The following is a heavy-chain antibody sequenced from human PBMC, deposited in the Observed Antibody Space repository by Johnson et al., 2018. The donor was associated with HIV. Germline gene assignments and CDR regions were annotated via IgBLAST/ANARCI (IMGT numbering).Heavy chain of an antibody. V-gene: IGHV3-43D*03. CDR2: ISWDGGRT. Sequence: VQLVESGGGLVQPGGSLRLSCAASGFTVSRNYMSWVRQAPGKGLEWVSLISWDGGRTYYADSVKGRFTISRDNRKNSLYLQMNSLRPEDTALYYCAKDPPGSWGQGTMVTVSS. J-gene: IGHJ3*01. D-gene: IGHD1-26*01. CDR3: AKDPPGS. CDR1: GFTVSRNY.